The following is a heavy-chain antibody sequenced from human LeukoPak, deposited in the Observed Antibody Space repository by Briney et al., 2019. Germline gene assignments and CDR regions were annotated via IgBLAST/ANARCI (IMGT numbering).Heavy chain of an antibody. CDR2: ITPFNGNT. V-gene: IGHV1-45*02. CDR3: AGGKEYYFDY. J-gene: IGHJ4*02. Sequence: SVKVFCKASGYTFTYRYLHWVRQAPGQALEWMGWITPFNGNTNYAQKFQDRVTITRDRSMSTAYMELSSLRSEDTAMYYCAGGKEYYFDYWGQGTLVTVSS. CDR1: GYTFTYRY. D-gene: IGHD1-26*01.